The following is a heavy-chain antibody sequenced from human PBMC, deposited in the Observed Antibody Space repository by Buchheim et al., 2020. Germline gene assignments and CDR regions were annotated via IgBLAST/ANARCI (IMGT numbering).Heavy chain of an antibody. CDR2: ISGSGGST. CDR3: AKDLVGGDYGDYDYYYYGMDV. V-gene: IGHV3-23*01. CDR1: GFTFSSYA. J-gene: IGHJ6*02. Sequence: EVQLLESGGGLVQPGGSLRLSCAASGFTFSSYAMSWVRQAPGKGLEWVSAISGSGGSTYYADSVKGRFTISRDNFKNTLYMQINSLRAEDTAVYYCAKDLVGGDYGDYDYYYYGMDVWGQGTT. D-gene: IGHD4-17*01.